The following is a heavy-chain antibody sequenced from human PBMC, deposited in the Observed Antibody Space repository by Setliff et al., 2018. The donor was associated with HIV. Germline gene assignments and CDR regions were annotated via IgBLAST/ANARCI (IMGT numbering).Heavy chain of an antibody. J-gene: IGHJ6*03. CDR1: GYTFMSYD. V-gene: IGHV1-8*03. D-gene: IGHD2-15*01. CDR3: ARVLTVGDCSAGSCYSRAYYYYHMDV. CDR2: MNPNSGNA. Sequence: GASVKVSCKASGYTFMSYDINWVRQAPGQGLEWMGWMNPNSGNAGYAQKFQGRVTLTADESTSIAYMELNSLRSEDTAVYYCARVLTVGDCSAGSCYSRAYYYYHMDVWGKGTAVTVSS.